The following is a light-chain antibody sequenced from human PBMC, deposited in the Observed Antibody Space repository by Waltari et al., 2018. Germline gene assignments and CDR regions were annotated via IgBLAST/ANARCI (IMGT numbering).Light chain of an antibody. CDR1: QSVSRT. CDR2: GAS. J-gene: IGKJ1*01. CDR3: QHYVRLPVT. V-gene: IGKV3-20*01. Sequence: EIVLTQSPGTLSLSPGERATLSCRASQSVSRTLPWYQQKPGQAPRLLIYGASTRATGIPERFSGGGSGTDFSLTISRLEPEDFAVYYCQHYVRLPVTFGQGTKVEIK.